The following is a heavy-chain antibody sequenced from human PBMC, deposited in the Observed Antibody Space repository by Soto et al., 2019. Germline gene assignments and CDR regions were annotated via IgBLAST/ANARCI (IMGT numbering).Heavy chain of an antibody. Sequence: SETPSLTCTVSGDSISSSTYYWCWILQPPGKGLEWIGSMFYSGNTYYNPSLKSRVTLSIDTSKNQFSLKLNSVTAADTAVYYCVSPGGYYDSSGYTLDYWGQGTLVTVS. J-gene: IGHJ4*01. CDR3: VSPGGYYDSSGYTLDY. V-gene: IGHV4-39*01. CDR2: MFYSGNT. CDR1: GDSISSSTYY. D-gene: IGHD3-22*01.